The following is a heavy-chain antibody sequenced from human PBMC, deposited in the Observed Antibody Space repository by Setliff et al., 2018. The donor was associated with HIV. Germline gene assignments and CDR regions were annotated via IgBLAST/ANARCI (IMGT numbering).Heavy chain of an antibody. J-gene: IGHJ4*02. V-gene: IGHV4-4*08. D-gene: IGHD4-4*01. CDR1: GDSIITYY. CDR2: IHHSGSS. Sequence: PSETLSLTCTVSGDSIITYYWTWIRQPPGKGLEWIGYIHHSGSSDYTPSLRSRVTVSVDTSKNQFSLKLTSVTAADTAVHYCAREHDYSNYRRLDSWGQGILVTVSS. CDR3: AREHDYSNYRRLDS.